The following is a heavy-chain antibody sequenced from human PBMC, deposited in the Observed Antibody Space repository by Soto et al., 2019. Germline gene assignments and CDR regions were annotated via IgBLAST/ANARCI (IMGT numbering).Heavy chain of an antibody. CDR3: ARSVEGHFDY. Sequence: EVPLVESGGELVQRGGSLRLSCAASGFTFSIYSMNWVRQAPGKGLEWFSYITSDTKTIKYADSVKGRFTISRDNAKNSVYLQMNSLRDEDTAVYYCARSVEGHFDYWGQGTVVTVSS. D-gene: IGHD6-19*01. CDR2: ITSDTKTI. CDR1: GFTFSIYS. J-gene: IGHJ4*02. V-gene: IGHV3-48*02.